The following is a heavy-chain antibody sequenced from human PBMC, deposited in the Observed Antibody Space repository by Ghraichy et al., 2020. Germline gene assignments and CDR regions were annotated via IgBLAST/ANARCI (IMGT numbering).Heavy chain of an antibody. D-gene: IGHD4-23*01. CDR2: IYYSGST. J-gene: IGHJ4*02. CDR1: GGSIRSNSYY. V-gene: IGHV4-39*01. Sequence: SETLSLTCTVSGGSIRSNSYYWGWIRQPPGKGLEWIGSIYYSGSTYYNPSLKSRVTISVDTSKNQFSLKLSAVTAADTAVYYCARQGTTVRTPLLSFASWGQGTLVTVSS. CDR3: ARQGTTVRTPLLSFAS.